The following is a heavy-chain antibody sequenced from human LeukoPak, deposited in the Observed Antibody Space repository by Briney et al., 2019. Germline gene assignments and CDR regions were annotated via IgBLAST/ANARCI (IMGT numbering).Heavy chain of an antibody. Sequence: GGSLRLSCAASRFTFSSYAMHWVRQAPGKGLEWVAVISYDGSNKYYADSVKGRFTISRDNSKNTLYLQMNSLRAEDTPVYYCARGPERTGVGTRYYYDMDVWGQGTTVTVSS. CDR1: RFTFSSYA. V-gene: IGHV3-30-3*01. D-gene: IGHD2-8*01. J-gene: IGHJ6*02. CDR3: ARGPERTGVGTRYYYDMDV. CDR2: ISYDGSNK.